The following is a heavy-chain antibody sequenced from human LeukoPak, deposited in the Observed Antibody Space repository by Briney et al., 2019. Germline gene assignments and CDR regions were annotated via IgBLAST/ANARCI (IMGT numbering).Heavy chain of an antibody. CDR2: IYSGGST. CDR1: GFTVSSNY. Sequence: GGSLRLSCAASGFTVSSNYMSWVRQAPGKGLEWVSVIYSGGSTYYADSVKGRFTTSRDNSKNTLYLQMNSLRAGDTAVYYCAKPHDDGYNCIDYWGQGTLVTVSS. J-gene: IGHJ4*02. V-gene: IGHV3-66*04. CDR3: AKPHDDGYNCIDY. D-gene: IGHD5-24*01.